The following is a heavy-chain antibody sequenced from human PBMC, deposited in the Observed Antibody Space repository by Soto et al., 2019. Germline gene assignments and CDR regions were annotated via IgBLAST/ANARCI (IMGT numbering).Heavy chain of an antibody. CDR2: INPNSDVT. Sequence: GASVKVSCKASGYTFNSYYIHWVRQAPGQGLEWMGWINPNSDVTGYAQSFQGRVTMTRDMSMTTAYMDLTRLRSDDTAVYYCVRVGLNRNYDFDFWGQGALVTVPQ. J-gene: IGHJ4*02. CDR1: GYTFNSYY. V-gene: IGHV1-2*02. D-gene: IGHD3-16*01. CDR3: VRVGLNRNYDFDF.